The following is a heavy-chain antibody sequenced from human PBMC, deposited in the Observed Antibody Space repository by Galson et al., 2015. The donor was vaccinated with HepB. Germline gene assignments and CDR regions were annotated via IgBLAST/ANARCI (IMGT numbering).Heavy chain of an antibody. D-gene: IGHD3-10*01. V-gene: IGHV6-1*01. CDR3: ARERTLLWFGMVLPYSLDY. CDR2: TYYRSKWYN. CDR1: GDSVSNNSAA. Sequence: CAISGDSVSNNSAAWNWIRQSPSRGLEWLGRTYYRSKWYNDYALSVKSRITINPDTAKNQFSLQLNSVTPEDSAVYYCARERTLLWFGMVLPYSLDYWGQGILVTVSS. J-gene: IGHJ4*02.